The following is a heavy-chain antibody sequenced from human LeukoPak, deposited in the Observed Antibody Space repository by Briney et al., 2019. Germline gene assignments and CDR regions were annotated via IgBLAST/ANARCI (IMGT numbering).Heavy chain of an antibody. CDR3: ARAVYGSGSYWSDP. Sequence: QSGWSLRLSCAASGFTFSSYGMHWVRQAPGKGLQWVAVIWYDGSNKYYADSVKGRFTISRDNSKNTLYLQMNSLRAEDTAVYYCARAVYGSGSYWSDPWGQGTLVTASS. J-gene: IGHJ5*02. CDR1: GFTFSSYG. V-gene: IGHV3-33*01. D-gene: IGHD3-10*01. CDR2: IWYDGSNK.